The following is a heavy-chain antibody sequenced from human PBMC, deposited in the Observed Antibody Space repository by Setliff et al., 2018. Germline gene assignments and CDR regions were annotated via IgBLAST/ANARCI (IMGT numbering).Heavy chain of an antibody. J-gene: IGHJ4*02. CDR1: GFTFTNHI. CDR3: VRDWYTSGWYEVDN. V-gene: IGHV3-30-3*01. Sequence: GGSLRLSCAASGFTFTNHIIHWVRQAPGKGLEWVAVISYDGSNKYYADSVKGRFTISRDNSKNTLYLQMNSLRAEDTAVYYCVRDWYTSGWYEVDNWGQGTLVTVSS. CDR2: ISYDGSNK. D-gene: IGHD6-19*01.